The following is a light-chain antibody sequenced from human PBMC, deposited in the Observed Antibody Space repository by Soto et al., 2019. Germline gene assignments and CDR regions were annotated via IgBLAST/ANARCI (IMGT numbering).Light chain of an antibody. V-gene: IGLV2-8*01. CDR2: EVN. CDR1: ISDVGGYNY. J-gene: IGLJ1*01. CDR3: SSYGGYNNVV. Sequence: QSLPTQPPSASGSPGQSFTISCTGTISDVGGYNYVSWFQQHPGKAPKLIIHEVNQRPSGVPDRFSGSKSGNTASLTVSGLQAEDEGTYYCSSYGGYNNVVFGTGTKVTVL.